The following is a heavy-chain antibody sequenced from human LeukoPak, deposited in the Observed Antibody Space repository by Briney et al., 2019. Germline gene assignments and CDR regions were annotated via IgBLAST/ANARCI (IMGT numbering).Heavy chain of an antibody. CDR2: IYYSESA. Sequence: SETLSLTCTVSGGSIRSYYWSWIRQPPGKGLEWIGYIYYSESANYNPSLKSRITISVDTSKNQFSLNLNSVTAADPAVYYCARVGGYPLSAFDIWGQGTMVTVSS. CDR1: GGSIRSYY. J-gene: IGHJ3*02. D-gene: IGHD3-22*01. CDR3: ARVGGYPLSAFDI. V-gene: IGHV4-59*08.